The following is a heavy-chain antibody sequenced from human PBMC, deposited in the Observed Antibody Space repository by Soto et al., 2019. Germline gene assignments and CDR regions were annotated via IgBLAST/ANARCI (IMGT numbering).Heavy chain of an antibody. CDR2: ISYHGFNK. V-gene: IGHV3-30-3*01. CDR3: ARALTKDTSMVLDSFHI. D-gene: IGHD5-18*01. J-gene: IGHJ3*02. CDR1: GFTFSTYA. Sequence: QVHLVESGGGVVQSGRSLRLSCAASGFTFSTYAMYWVRQAPGKGLEWVAVISYHGFNKFYADSVKGRFTISRYNSRNTLYLQMDSLRPEDTAVYYCARALTKDTSMVLDSFHIWGQGTKVTVSS.